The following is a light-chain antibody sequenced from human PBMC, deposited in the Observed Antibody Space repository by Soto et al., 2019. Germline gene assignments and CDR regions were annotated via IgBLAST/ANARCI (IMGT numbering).Light chain of an antibody. J-gene: IGKJ5*01. CDR1: QSVSSSY. Sequence: EIVMTQSPATLSVSPGERATLSCRASQSVSSSYLAWYQQKPGQAPRLLIYGASSRATGIPDRFSGSGSGTDFTLTISRLEPEDFATYYCQQYNTYSTFGQGTRLEI. CDR3: QQYNTYST. CDR2: GAS. V-gene: IGKV3-20*01.